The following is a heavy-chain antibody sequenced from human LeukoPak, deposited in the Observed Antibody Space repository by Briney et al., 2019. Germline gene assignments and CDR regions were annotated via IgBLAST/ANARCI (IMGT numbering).Heavy chain of an antibody. CDR1: GFIFSRYW. J-gene: IGHJ4*02. Sequence: SGGSLRLSCAASGFIFSRYWMSWVRQAPGKGLEWVANIKGDGSEMYYVDSVKGRFTISRDNAKNSLYLQMNILRAEDTAVYYCARALGGFSDYWGQGTLVTVSS. V-gene: IGHV3-7*05. CDR3: ARALGGFSDY. CDR2: IKGDGSEM. D-gene: IGHD3-16*01.